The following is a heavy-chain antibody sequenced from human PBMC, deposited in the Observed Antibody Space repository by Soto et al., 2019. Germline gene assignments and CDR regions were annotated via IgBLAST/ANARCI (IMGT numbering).Heavy chain of an antibody. D-gene: IGHD3-22*01. CDR2: INPSGGST. V-gene: IGHV1-46*01. Sequence: ASVKVFCKASGYTFTSYYMHWVRQAPGQGLEWMGIINPSGGSTSYAQKFQGRVTMTRDTSTSTVYMELSSLRSEDTAVYYCARDPWTYDSSGAFDYWGQGTLVTVSS. CDR3: ARDPWTYDSSGAFDY. J-gene: IGHJ4*02. CDR1: GYTFTSYY.